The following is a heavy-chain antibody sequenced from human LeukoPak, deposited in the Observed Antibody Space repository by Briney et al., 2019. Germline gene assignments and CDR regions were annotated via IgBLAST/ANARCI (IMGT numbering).Heavy chain of an antibody. V-gene: IGHV3-15*01. CDR3: TTDVPGRGTWHDY. CDR1: GFTFSNAW. Sequence: GGSLRLSCAASGFTFSNAWMSWVRQAPGKGLEWVGRIKSNTDGGTSDYAAPVKGRFTTSRDDSKNTLFLQMNSLKTEDTAAYYCTTDVPGRGTWHDYWGQGTLVTVSS. D-gene: IGHD1-7*01. CDR2: IKSNTDGGTS. J-gene: IGHJ4*02.